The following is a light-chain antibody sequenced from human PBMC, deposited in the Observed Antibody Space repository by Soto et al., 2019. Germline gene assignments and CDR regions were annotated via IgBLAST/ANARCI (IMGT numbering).Light chain of an antibody. CDR3: SSYAISSTLGV. Sequence: QSALTQPASVSGSPGQSITISCTGSISDVGGYNYVSWYQQHPGKAPKLMIYDVNNRPSGVSNRFSASKSGNTASLTISGLQAEDEADYYWSSYAISSTLGVFGGGTKLTVL. CDR2: DVN. J-gene: IGLJ2*01. V-gene: IGLV2-14*01. CDR1: ISDVGGYNY.